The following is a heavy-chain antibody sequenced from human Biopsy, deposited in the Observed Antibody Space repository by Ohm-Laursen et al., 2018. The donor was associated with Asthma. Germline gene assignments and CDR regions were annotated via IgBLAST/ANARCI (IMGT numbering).Heavy chain of an antibody. D-gene: IGHD7-27*01. CDR2: ISYTGSA. V-gene: IGHV4-39*01. J-gene: IGHJ4*02. CDR3: ARHWDWGSFFDY. Sequence: SDTLSLTCTVSGGSMSSSSYYWGWIRQPPGKGLEWMGSISYTGSAYHNPSLKSRVTISVDTYKNHFSLKLSSVTAADTAVYYCARHWDWGSFFDYWGQGTPVTVSS. CDR1: GGSMSSSSYY.